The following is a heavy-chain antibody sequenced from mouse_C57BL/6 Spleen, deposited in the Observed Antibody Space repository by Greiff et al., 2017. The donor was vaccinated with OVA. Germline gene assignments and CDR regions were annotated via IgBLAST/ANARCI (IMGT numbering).Heavy chain of an antibody. CDR3: ARNSPSWDYFDY. CDR1: GFSLTSYA. J-gene: IGHJ2*01. V-gene: IGHV2-9-1*01. CDR2: IWTGGGT. Sequence: QVQLKESGPGLVAPSQSLSITCTVSGFSLTSYAISWVRQPPGQGLEWLGVIWTGGGTHYNSALKSRLSISKDNSKSQVFLKMNSLQTDDTARYYCARNSPSWDYFDYWGQGTTLTVSS. D-gene: IGHD4-1*01.